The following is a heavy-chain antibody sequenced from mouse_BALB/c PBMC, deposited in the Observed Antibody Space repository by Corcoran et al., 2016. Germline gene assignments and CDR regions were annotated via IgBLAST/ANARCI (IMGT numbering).Heavy chain of an antibody. V-gene: IGHV1-9*01. Sequence: QVQLQQSGAELVKHGTAVKISCKATGYTFSSYWIEWVKQRTGHGLEWIGEILPGSGSTNYNEKFKGKATFTADTSSNTAYMQLSSLTSEDSDVYSCARSLRLPAMDYCGQGTSVTVSS. CDR3: ARSLRLPAMDY. J-gene: IGHJ4*01. CDR2: ILPGSGST. CDR1: GYTFSSYW. D-gene: IGHD1-2*01.